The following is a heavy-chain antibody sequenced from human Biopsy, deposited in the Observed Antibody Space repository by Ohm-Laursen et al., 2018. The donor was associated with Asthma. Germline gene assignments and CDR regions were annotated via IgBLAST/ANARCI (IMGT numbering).Heavy chain of an antibody. J-gene: IGHJ4*02. CDR2: INSVFGTT. CDR1: GGTFNTYV. V-gene: IGHV1-69*01. D-gene: IGHD2-2*01. CDR3: ARKAGSCISRTCYSLDF. Sequence: SSVKVSCKSLGGTFNTYVIGWVRQAPGQGLEWMGGINSVFGTTTYPQKFQDRVTITADDSMSTVYMELSSLRSEDTAVYYCARKAGSCISRTCYSLDFWGQGTLVTVSS.